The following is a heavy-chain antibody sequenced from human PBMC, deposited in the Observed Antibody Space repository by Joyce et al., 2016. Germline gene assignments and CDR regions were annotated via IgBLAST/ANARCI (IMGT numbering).Heavy chain of an antibody. J-gene: IGHJ3*01. V-gene: IGHV3-73*02. D-gene: IGHD6-6*01. Sequence: EVRLVESGGGLVRLGGSLNLSCTAADFPVSASEIHWGRQFSGKGLEWVGRIRTKGNNYATTFATSVEGRFTISRDDSKDTAYLHMSSLKMEDTAVYYCTRTQQLAAFDFWGQGTTVTVSS. CDR2: IRTKGNNYAT. CDR3: TRTQQLAAFDF. CDR1: DFPVSASE.